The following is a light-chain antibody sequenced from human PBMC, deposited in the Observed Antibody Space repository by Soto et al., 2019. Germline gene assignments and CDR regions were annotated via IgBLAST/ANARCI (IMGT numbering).Light chain of an antibody. J-gene: IGKJ3*01. CDR3: QQYGSSSLT. CDR2: DAS. Sequence: ENVLTQSPGTLSLSPGERATLSCRASQSVSSNYLAWFQQMPGQAPRLLIYDASRRATGIPDRFSGSGSGTDFTLTINGLEPEDFAVYFCQQYGSSSLTFGPGTKVDI. V-gene: IGKV3-20*01. CDR1: QSVSSNY.